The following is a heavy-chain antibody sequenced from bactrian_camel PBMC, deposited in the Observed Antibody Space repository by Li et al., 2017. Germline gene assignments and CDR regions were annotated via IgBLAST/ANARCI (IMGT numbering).Heavy chain of an antibody. D-gene: IGHD1*01. CDR3: VNGYSSVPGEY. CDR2: IYTGDGST. Sequence: VQLVESGGRSVQAGGSLKISCSASGATFSKAYMAWFRQRPGKEREGVAAIYTGDGSTYYADSVKGRFTISQDNVKKTLYLQLNSLKTEDTAMYYCVNGYSSVPGEYWGQGTQVTVS. CDR1: GATFSKAY. J-gene: IGHJ4*01. V-gene: IGHV3S1*01.